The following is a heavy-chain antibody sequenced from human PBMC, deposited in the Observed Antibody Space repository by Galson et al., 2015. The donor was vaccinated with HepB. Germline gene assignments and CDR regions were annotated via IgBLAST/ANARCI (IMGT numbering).Heavy chain of an antibody. J-gene: IGHJ6*03. CDR3: ARATYYDFWSGYATWGYYYYYYMDV. CDR1: GGSISSYY. D-gene: IGHD3-3*01. Sequence: ETLSLTCTVSGGSISSYYWSWIRQPPGKGLEWIGYIYYSGSTNYNPSLKSRVTISVDTSKNQFSLKPSSVTAADTAVYYCARATYYDFWSGYATWGYYYYYYMDVWGKGTTVTVPS. CDR2: IYYSGST. V-gene: IGHV4-59*01.